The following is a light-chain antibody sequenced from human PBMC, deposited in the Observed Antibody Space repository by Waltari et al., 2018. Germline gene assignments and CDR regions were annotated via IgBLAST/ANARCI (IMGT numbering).Light chain of an antibody. Sequence: QSALTQPASVSGSPGQSITISCTGTSSDIGRYNYVSWYQHHPGKAPKLMIFDVNNRPSGVSNRFSGSKSGTTASLTISGLQAEDEADYYCSSYTTTSSLLVVFGGGTKLTVL. CDR2: DVN. CDR3: SSYTTTSSLLVV. J-gene: IGLJ2*01. CDR1: SSDIGRYNY. V-gene: IGLV2-14*03.